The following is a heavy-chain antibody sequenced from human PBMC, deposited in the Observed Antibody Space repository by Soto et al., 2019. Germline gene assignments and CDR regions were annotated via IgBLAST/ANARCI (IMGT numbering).Heavy chain of an antibody. Sequence: EVQLLESGGGLVQPGGSLRLSCAASGFTFSHYAMSWVRQAPGKGREWVSAISGSGGSTYYADSVKGRFTISRDNSKNTLFLQRNSLRAEDTAVYYCAKDRYCSGGSCYSEWAFDIWGQGTMVTVSS. CDR2: ISGSGGST. CDR3: AKDRYCSGGSCYSEWAFDI. D-gene: IGHD2-15*01. J-gene: IGHJ3*02. V-gene: IGHV3-23*01. CDR1: GFTFSHYA.